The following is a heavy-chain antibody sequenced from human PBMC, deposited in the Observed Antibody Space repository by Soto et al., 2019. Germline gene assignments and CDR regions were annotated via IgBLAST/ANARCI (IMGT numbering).Heavy chain of an antibody. CDR2: ISGSGGGT. CDR3: AKDTESYEDYYYGLDV. D-gene: IGHD5-12*01. V-gene: IGHV3-23*01. J-gene: IGHJ6*02. Sequence: EVQLLESGGGLVQPGGSLRLSCAASGFTFNNYAMSWVRQAPGKGLEWVSTISGSGGGTYYADSVKGRFTISRDNSKNTLYLQMNSLRAEDTAVYYCAKDTESYEDYYYGLDVWGQGTTVTVSS. CDR1: GFTFNNYA.